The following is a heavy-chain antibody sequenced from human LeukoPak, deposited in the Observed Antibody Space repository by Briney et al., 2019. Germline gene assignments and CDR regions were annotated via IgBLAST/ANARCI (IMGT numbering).Heavy chain of an antibody. CDR2: IYYSGST. CDR3: ASQSRRLLWFGELAWFDP. J-gene: IGHJ5*02. V-gene: IGHV4-59*08. CDR1: GGSISSYY. Sequence: SETLSLTCTVSGGSISSYYWSWIRQPPGKGLEWIGYIYYSGSTNYNPYLKSRVTISVDTSKYQFSLKLSSVTAADTAVYYCASQSRRLLWFGELAWFDPWGQGTLVTVSS. D-gene: IGHD3-10*01.